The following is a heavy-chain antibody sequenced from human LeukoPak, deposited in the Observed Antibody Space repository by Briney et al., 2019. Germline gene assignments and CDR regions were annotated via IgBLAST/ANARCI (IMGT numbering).Heavy chain of an antibody. D-gene: IGHD3/OR15-3a*01. CDR3: ARDWWLGLA. V-gene: IGHV3-48*04. CDR1: GFIFSNYW. J-gene: IGHJ5*02. CDR2: ISASTSSI. Sequence: SGGSLRLSCAASGFIFSNYWMSWVRQAPGKGLEWVSYISASTSSIYYADSVKGRFTRDNAKNSLYLQMDSLRAEDTGVYYCARDWWLGLAWGQGTLVTVSA.